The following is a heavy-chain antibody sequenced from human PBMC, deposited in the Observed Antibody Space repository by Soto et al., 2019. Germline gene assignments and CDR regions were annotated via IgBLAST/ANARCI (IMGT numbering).Heavy chain of an antibody. Sequence: QVPLVQSGAEVKKPGSSVKVSCKASGGTFSSYAISWVRQAPGQGLEWMGGIIPIFGTANYAQKFQGRVTITADESTSTAYMELSSLRSEDTAVYYCASGLSYYDSSGYYDEYFQHWGQGTLVTVSS. CDR2: IIPIFGTA. D-gene: IGHD3-22*01. CDR3: ASGLSYYDSSGYYDEYFQH. V-gene: IGHV1-69*01. J-gene: IGHJ1*01. CDR1: GGTFSSYA.